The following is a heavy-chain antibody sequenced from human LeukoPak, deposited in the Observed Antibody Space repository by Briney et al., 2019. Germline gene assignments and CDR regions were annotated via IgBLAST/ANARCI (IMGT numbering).Heavy chain of an antibody. D-gene: IGHD6-13*01. V-gene: IGHV3-33*06. CDR3: AKEKDSSSWYLGPNFDY. CDR2: IWYDGSNK. CDR1: GFTFSSYG. J-gene: IGHJ4*02. Sequence: GGSLRLSCAASGFTFSSYGMHWVRQAPGKRLEWVAVIWYDGSNKYYADSVKGRFTISRDNSKNTLYLQMNSLRAEDTAVYYCAKEKDSSSWYLGPNFDYWGQGTLVTVSS.